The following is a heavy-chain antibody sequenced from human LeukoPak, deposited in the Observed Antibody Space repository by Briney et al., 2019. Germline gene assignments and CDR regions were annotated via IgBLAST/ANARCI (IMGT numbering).Heavy chain of an antibody. CDR2: IYYSGST. CDR3: ARDQMYYYDSSGRRPY. Sequence: SETLSLTCTVSGGSISSSSYYWGWIRQPPGKGLEWIGSIYYSGSTYYNPSLKSRVTISVDTSKNQFSLKLSSVTAADTAVYYCARDQMYYYDSSGRRPYWGQGTLVTVSS. CDR1: GGSISSSSYY. D-gene: IGHD3-22*01. V-gene: IGHV4-39*07. J-gene: IGHJ4*02.